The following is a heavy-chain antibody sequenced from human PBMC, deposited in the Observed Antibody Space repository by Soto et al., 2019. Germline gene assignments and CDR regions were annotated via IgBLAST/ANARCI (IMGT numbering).Heavy chain of an antibody. Sequence: WWSLRLSCASSGFSFHTYLMNLVRQSPGKGLEWVANIKQDGSEKYYVDSVKGRFTISRGNAKDSLYLQMNSLRAEDTAVYYCARISQWLVQSDAFEVWGQGTMVTVSS. CDR1: GFSFHTYL. V-gene: IGHV3-7*01. J-gene: IGHJ3*01. CDR2: IKQDGSEK. CDR3: ARISQWLVQSDAFEV. D-gene: IGHD6-19*01.